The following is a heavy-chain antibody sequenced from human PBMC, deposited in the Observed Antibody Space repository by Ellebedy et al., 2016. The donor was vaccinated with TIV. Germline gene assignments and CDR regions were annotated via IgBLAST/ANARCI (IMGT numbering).Heavy chain of an antibody. Sequence: ASVKVSCKASGGTFSSYAISWVRQAPGQGLEWMGGIIPIFGTANYAQKFQGRVTITADESTSTAYMELSSLRSEDTAVYYCARFYAGYYYYYGMDVWGQGTTVTVSS. D-gene: IGHD2/OR15-2a*01. V-gene: IGHV1-69*13. J-gene: IGHJ6*02. CDR2: IIPIFGTA. CDR3: ARFYAGYYYYYGMDV. CDR1: GGTFSSYA.